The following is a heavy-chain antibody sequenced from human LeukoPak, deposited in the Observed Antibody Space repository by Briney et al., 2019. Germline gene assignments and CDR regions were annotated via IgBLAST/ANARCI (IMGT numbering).Heavy chain of an antibody. Sequence: GESLKISCKGSGYSFTSHSIAWVRQMPGKGLEWMGIISPGDSDTTYSPSFQGQVTISADKSISTAYLQWNSLKASDTAMYYCARRVDDYYYMDVWGEGTTVTVSS. CDR2: ISPGDSDT. D-gene: IGHD2-15*01. CDR1: GYSFTSHS. CDR3: ARRVDDYYYMDV. J-gene: IGHJ6*03. V-gene: IGHV5-51*01.